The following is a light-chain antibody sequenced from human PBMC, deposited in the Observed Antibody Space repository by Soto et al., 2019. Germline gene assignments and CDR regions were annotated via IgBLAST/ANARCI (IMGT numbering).Light chain of an antibody. CDR3: SSYTSSSTLWV. V-gene: IGLV2-14*01. CDR2: DVS. Sequence: QSALTQPASVSGSPGQSITISCTGTSSDVGVYNYVSWYQQHPGKAPKLMIYDVSNRPSGVSNRFSGSKSGNTASLTISGLQAEDEADYYCSSYTSSSTLWVFGGGTKLTLL. CDR1: SSDVGVYNY. J-gene: IGLJ3*02.